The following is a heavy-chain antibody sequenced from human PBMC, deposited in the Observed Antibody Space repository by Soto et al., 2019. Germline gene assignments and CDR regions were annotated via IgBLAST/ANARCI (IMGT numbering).Heavy chain of an antibody. CDR2: IYWDDDK. CDR3: AHIRFRIWFGEKSNWFDP. J-gene: IGHJ5*02. D-gene: IGHD3-10*01. CDR1: GFSLDTSGVG. Sequence: QITLKESGPALVKPTQTLTLTCTFSGFSLDTSGVGVGWFRQPPGKALEWLALIYWDDDKRYSPSLKSRLTITKDTSNKQVVLTMTNMDPVDTAPYYCAHIRFRIWFGEKSNWFDPWGLGTLVTVSS. V-gene: IGHV2-5*02.